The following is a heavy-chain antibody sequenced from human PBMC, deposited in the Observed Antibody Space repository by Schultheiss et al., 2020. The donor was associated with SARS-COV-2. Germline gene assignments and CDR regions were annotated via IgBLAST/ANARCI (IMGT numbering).Heavy chain of an antibody. D-gene: IGHD6-19*01. CDR3: ARESVSYSSGWRWFDP. V-gene: IGHV1-2*02. J-gene: IGHJ5*02. CDR2: INPNSGGT. CDR1: GGTFSSYA. Sequence: ASVKVSCKASGGTFSSYAISWVRQAPGQGLEWMGWINPNSGGTNYAQKFQGRVTMTRDTSISTAYMELSRLRSDDTAVYYCARESVSYSSGWRWFDPWGQGTLVTVSS.